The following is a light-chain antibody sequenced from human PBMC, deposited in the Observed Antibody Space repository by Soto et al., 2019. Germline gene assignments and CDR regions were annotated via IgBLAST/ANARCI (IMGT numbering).Light chain of an antibody. CDR1: QTISGTY. CDR3: QQYGRSPTWT. V-gene: IGKV3-20*01. Sequence: DIVLTQSQDTLSLSPWERPTLSRRASQTISGTYLAWYQQKPGQAPRLLIYSSSSRAAGVSDRFSGSGSGTDFSLIISRLEPEDFAMYYCQQYGRSPTWTFGQGTKVDIK. J-gene: IGKJ1*01. CDR2: SSS.